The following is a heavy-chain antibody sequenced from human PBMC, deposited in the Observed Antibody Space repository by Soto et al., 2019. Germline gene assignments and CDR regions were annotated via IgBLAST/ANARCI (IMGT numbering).Heavy chain of an antibody. CDR2: ISYDGSNK. CDR3: ARDLLVAGTWDYFDY. Sequence: GSLILSCAASGFTFSSYGMHWGRQAPGKGLEWVAVISYDGSNKYYADSVKGRFTISRDNSKNTLYLQMNSLRAEDTAVYYCARDLLVAGTWDYFDYWGQGTLVTVSS. V-gene: IGHV3-30*03. J-gene: IGHJ4*02. D-gene: IGHD6-19*01. CDR1: GFTFSSYG.